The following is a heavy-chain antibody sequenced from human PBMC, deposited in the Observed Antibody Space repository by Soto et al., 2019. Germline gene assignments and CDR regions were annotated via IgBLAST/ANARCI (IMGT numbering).Heavy chain of an antibody. Sequence: QVQLVESGGGVVQPGRSLRLSCVGSGFTFSGYGMHWVRQAPGNGLEWLAVISFDGNYKYHADSVKGRFTISRDNSKHSLLLELSSLRPNDTAVYNCVKDILHNRSYENGYVDLWGRGTRVT. J-gene: IGHJ2*01. CDR2: ISFDGNYK. D-gene: IGHD1-26*01. V-gene: IGHV3-30*18. CDR3: VKDILHNRSYENGYVDL. CDR1: GFTFSGYG.